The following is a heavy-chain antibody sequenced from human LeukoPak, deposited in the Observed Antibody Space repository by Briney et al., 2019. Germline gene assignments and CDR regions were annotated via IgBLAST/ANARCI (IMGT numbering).Heavy chain of an antibody. V-gene: IGHV1-8*01. CDR1: GYTFTSYD. Sequence: ASVKVSCKASGYTFTSYDINWVRQATGQGLEWMGWMNPNSGNTGYAQKFQGRVTMTRNTSISTAYMELSSLRSEDTAMYYCARVGGATSHYYYMDVWGKGTTVTVSS. J-gene: IGHJ6*03. D-gene: IGHD1-26*01. CDR3: ARVGGATSHYYYMDV. CDR2: MNPNSGNT.